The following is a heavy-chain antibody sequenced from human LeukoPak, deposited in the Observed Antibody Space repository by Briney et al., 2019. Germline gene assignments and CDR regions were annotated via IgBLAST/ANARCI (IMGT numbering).Heavy chain of an antibody. D-gene: IGHD4-17*01. J-gene: IGHJ4*02. CDR2: IKQDGSEK. V-gene: IGHV3-7*01. Sequence: GGSLRLPCAASGFTFSSYWMNWVRQAPGKGLEWVANIKQDGSEKYYVGSVKGRFTISRDNAKNSLYLQMNSLRAEDTAVYYCARDPGDPYFDYWGQGTLVTVSS. CDR3: ARDPGDPYFDY. CDR1: GFTFSSYW.